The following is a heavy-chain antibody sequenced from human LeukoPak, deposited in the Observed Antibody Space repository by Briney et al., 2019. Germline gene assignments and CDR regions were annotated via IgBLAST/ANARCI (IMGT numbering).Heavy chain of an antibody. CDR1: GYTFTSYG. CDR2: ISAYNGNT. Sequence: AASVKVSCKASGYTFTSYGISWVRQAPGQGLEWMGWISAYNGNTNYAQKLQGRVTMTTDTSTSTAYMELRSLRSDDTAVYYCARGGSLAVAPHLYYFDYWGQGTLVTVSS. V-gene: IGHV1-18*01. D-gene: IGHD6-19*01. J-gene: IGHJ4*02. CDR3: ARGGSLAVAPHLYYFDY.